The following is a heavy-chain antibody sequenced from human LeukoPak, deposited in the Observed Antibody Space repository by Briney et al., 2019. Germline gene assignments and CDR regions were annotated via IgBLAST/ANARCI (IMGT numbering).Heavy chain of an antibody. Sequence: SVKVSCKASGYTFTSYDINWVRQATGQGLEWMGWMNPNSGNTGYAQKFQGRVTMTRNSSISTAYMELSSLRSEDTAVYYCARGGRGIAAACKRGHYYYMDVWGKGTTVTVSS. CDR1: GYTFTSYD. D-gene: IGHD6-13*01. CDR2: MNPNSGNT. V-gene: IGHV1-8*01. J-gene: IGHJ6*03. CDR3: ARGGRGIAAACKRGHYYYMDV.